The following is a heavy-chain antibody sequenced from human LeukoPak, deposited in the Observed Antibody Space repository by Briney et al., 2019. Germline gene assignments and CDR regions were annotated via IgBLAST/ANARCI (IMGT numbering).Heavy chain of an antibody. Sequence: PGGSLRLSCAASGFTFSSYAMSWVRQAPGKGLEWISSISGSGGSTYYAHSVKGRFTISRDNSKNTLYLQMNSLRAEDTAVYYCAKDPSYYYDSSGYYPWYFDYWGQGTLVTVSS. CDR1: GFTFSSYA. J-gene: IGHJ4*02. D-gene: IGHD3-22*01. V-gene: IGHV3-23*01. CDR2: ISGSGGST. CDR3: AKDPSYYYDSSGYYPWYFDY.